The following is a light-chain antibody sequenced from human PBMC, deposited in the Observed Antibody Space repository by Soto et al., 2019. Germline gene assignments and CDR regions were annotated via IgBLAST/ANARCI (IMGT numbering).Light chain of an antibody. J-gene: IGLJ1*01. Sequence: QSVLAQPASVSGSRGQSITISCTGTSSDVGRYNYVSWFQQHPGKVHKLIIYDVSNWPSGVSDRFSGSKSGNTASLTISGLHPEDEADYYCSSFTSSSTFVFGTGTKLTVL. CDR3: SSFTSSSTFV. V-gene: IGLV2-14*03. CDR1: SSDVGRYNY. CDR2: DVS.